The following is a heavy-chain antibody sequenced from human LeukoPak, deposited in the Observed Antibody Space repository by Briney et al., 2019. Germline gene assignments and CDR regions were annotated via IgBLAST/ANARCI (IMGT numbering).Heavy chain of an antibody. Sequence: GGSLRLSCAASGFTFSIYAMHWVRQAPGKGLEWVAVISYDGSNKYYADSVKGRFTISRDNSKNTLYLQMNSLRAEDTAVYYCARSRGKEKENAFDIWGQGTMVTVSS. V-gene: IGHV3-30-3*01. CDR1: GFTFSIYA. CDR2: ISYDGSNK. CDR3: ARSRGKEKENAFDI. J-gene: IGHJ3*02. D-gene: IGHD4-23*01.